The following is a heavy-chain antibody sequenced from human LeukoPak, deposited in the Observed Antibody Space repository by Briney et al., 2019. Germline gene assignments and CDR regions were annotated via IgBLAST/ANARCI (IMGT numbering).Heavy chain of an antibody. CDR3: ARPNYYGDYRLDC. J-gene: IGHJ4*02. V-gene: IGHV3-53*01. D-gene: IGHD4-17*01. CDR1: GFSVSSNY. Sequence: TGGSLRLSCAASGFSVSSNYMSWVRQAPGKGLEWVSIIYSGGSTYYADSVKGRFTISRDNSKNTLYLQMNSLRAEDTAVYYCARPNYYGDYRLDCWGQGTLVTVSS. CDR2: IYSGGST.